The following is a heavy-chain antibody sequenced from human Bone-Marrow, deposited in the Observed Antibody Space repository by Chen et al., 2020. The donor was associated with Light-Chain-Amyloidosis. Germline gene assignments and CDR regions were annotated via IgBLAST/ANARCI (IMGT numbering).Heavy chain of an antibody. D-gene: IGHD3-9*01. CDR1: GFSFSTSW. CDR2: TNSAGTST. J-gene: IGHJ4*02. CDR3: ARTTLRYLDY. V-gene: IGHV3-74*01. Sequence: EVLLVESGGEVVQPGGSLRLSCTASGFSFSTSWRHWVRQSPGKGLVSVSRTNSAGTSTTYADAVKGRFTVSRDNTKNTMYLEMNSLRVEDTAVYYCARTTLRYLDYWGQGTLVTVSS.